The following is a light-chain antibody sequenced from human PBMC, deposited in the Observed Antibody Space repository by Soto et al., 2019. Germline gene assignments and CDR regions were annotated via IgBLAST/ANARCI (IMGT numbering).Light chain of an antibody. CDR2: DVS. V-gene: IGLV2-14*01. CDR3: CSYTRSGTLI. Sequence: SVLTQPASVSGSPGQSITISCVGTSSDIGDYNYVSWYQQHPGKVPKVIIYDVSNRPSGVSYRFSATKSGNTASLTFSVLQAQDEADYYCCSYTRSGTLIFGTGTKVTVL. J-gene: IGLJ1*01. CDR1: SSDIGDYNY.